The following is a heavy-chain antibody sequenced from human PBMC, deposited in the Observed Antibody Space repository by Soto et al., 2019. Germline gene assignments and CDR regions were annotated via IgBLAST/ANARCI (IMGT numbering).Heavy chain of an antibody. CDR1: GGTFSSYA. J-gene: IGHJ5*02. CDR2: IIPIFGTA. CDR3: ARDFQMITFGGVKNWFDP. Sequence: QVQLVQSGAEVKKPGSSVKVSCKASGGTFSSYAISWVRQAPGQGLEWMGGIIPIFGTANYAQKFQGRVTITADESTSTAYMELISLRSEDTAVYYCARDFQMITFGGVKNWFDPWGQGTLVTVSS. V-gene: IGHV1-69*12. D-gene: IGHD3-16*01.